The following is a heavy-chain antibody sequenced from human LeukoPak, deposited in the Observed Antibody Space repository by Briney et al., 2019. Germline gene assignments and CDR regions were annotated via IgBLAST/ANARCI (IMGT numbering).Heavy chain of an antibody. Sequence: ASVKVSCKASGYIFTGYYMHWVRQAPGQGLEWMGWINPNSGGTNYAQKFQGRVTMTRDTSISTAYMELSRLRSDDTAVYYCARDIGDYHDSSGYRTGSDYWGQGTLVTVSS. V-gene: IGHV1-2*02. CDR3: ARDIGDYHDSSGYRTGSDY. CDR1: GYIFTGYY. D-gene: IGHD3-22*01. J-gene: IGHJ4*02. CDR2: INPNSGGT.